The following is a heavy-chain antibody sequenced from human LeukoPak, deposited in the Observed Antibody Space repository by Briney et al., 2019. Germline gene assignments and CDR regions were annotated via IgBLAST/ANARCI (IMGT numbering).Heavy chain of an antibody. CDR1: GFTLSSYW. V-gene: IGHV3-7*01. Sequence: GGSPRLSCTASGFTLSSYWMSWVRQAPGKGLEWVANIKQDGSEKYYVDSVKGRFTISRDNAKNSLYLQMNSLRAEDTAVYYCARDTYVDYWGQGTLVTVSS. J-gene: IGHJ4*02. D-gene: IGHD2-2*01. CDR2: IKQDGSEK. CDR3: ARDTYVDY.